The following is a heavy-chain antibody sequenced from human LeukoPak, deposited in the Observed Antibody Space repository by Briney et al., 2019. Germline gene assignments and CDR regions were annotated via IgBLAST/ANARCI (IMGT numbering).Heavy chain of an antibody. Sequence: VASVKVPCKASGGSFSSHAVSWVRQAPGQGLEWMGRIVPMVGVAKSAQKFQDRVTITADKSTSTVYMELSNLRCEDTALYYCAREYCTSNSCANFYHYGMDVWGQGTTVTVSS. CDR1: GGSFSSHA. CDR3: AREYCTSNSCANFYHYGMDV. V-gene: IGHV1-69*04. D-gene: IGHD2-2*01. J-gene: IGHJ6*02. CDR2: IVPMVGVA.